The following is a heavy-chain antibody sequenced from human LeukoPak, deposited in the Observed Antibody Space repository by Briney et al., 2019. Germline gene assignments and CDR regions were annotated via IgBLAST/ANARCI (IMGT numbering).Heavy chain of an antibody. CDR1: GFTFSSYA. CDR3: AKDLVGYCSSTSCYASSNFVY. CDR2: ISGSGGST. Sequence: GGSLRLSCAASGFTFSSYAMSWVRQAPGKGLEWVSAISGSGGSTYYADSVKGRFTISRDNSKNTLYLQMNSLRAEDTAVYYCAKDLVGYCSSTSCYASSNFVYWGQGTLVTVSS. V-gene: IGHV3-23*01. D-gene: IGHD2-2*01. J-gene: IGHJ4*02.